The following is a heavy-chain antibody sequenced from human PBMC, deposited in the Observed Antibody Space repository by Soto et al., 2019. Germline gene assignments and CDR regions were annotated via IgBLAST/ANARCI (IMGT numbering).Heavy chain of an antibody. CDR2: IYYSGST. J-gene: IGHJ5*02. Sequence: PSETLSLTCTVSGGSISSSSYYWGWIRQPPGKGLEWIGSIYYSGSTYYNPSLKSRVTISVDTSKNQFSLKLSSVTAADTAVYYCARPYCSGRRCYRNVNCFEPWGQGTLVTVSS. CDR3: ARPYCSGRRCYRNVNCFEP. D-gene: IGHD2-15*01. CDR1: GGSISSSSYY. V-gene: IGHV4-39*01.